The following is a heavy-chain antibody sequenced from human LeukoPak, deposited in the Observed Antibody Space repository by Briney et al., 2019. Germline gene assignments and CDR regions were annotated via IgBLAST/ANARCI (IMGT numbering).Heavy chain of an antibody. D-gene: IGHD3-10*01. CDR3: ARDRAVRGVIIRRMFDP. CDR1: GYTFTSYG. CDR2: IIPIFGTA. V-gene: IGHV1-69*13. Sequence: ASVKVSCKASGYTFTSYGISWVRQAPGQGLEWMGGIIPIFGTANYAQKFQGRVTITADESTSTAYMELSSLRSEDTAVYYCARDRAVRGVIIRRMFDPWGQGTLVTVSS. J-gene: IGHJ5*02.